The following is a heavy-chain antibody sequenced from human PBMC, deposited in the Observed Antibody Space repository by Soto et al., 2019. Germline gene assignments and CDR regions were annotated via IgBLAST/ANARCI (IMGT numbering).Heavy chain of an antibody. V-gene: IGHV4-31*01. CDR1: GGSISSGGYY. CDR3: ARVYCSGGSCYFDY. J-gene: IGHJ4*02. D-gene: IGHD2-15*01. Sequence: SETLSLTCTVSGGSISSGGYYWSWIRQTPGKGLAWIGYTYYSGSTYYNPSLKSPVTISVDTSKNQFALKLSAVTAADTAVYYCARVYCSGGSCYFDYWGQGTLVTVSS. CDR2: TYYSGST.